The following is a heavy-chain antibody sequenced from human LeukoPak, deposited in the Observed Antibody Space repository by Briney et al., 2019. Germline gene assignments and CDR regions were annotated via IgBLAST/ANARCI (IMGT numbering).Heavy chain of an antibody. CDR2: ISAYNGNT. CDR1: GYTFTSYG. V-gene: IGHV1-18*01. Sequence: ASVKVSCRASGYTFTSYGISWVRQAPGQGLEWMGWISAYNGNTNYAQKLQGRVTMTTDTSTSTAYMELRSLRSDDTAVYYCARDRSSSWYVIDHYYYGMDVWGQGTTVTVSS. J-gene: IGHJ6*02. D-gene: IGHD6-13*01. CDR3: ARDRSSSWYVIDHYYYGMDV.